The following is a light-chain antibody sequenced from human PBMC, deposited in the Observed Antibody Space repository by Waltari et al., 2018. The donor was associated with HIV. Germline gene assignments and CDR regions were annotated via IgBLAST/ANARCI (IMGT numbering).Light chain of an antibody. CDR1: SSTLANDS. J-gene: IGLJ2*01. V-gene: IGLV1-51*01. CDR3: GTWDPRLSVGV. Sequence: QSVLTQPPSVSAAPGQTVTISCSGSSSTLANDSVSWYQHVPGAAPKLLIYDNNKRPSGIPDRFSGSKSGTSATLDITGLQTGDEADYYCGTWDPRLSVGVFGGGTKLTVL. CDR2: DNN.